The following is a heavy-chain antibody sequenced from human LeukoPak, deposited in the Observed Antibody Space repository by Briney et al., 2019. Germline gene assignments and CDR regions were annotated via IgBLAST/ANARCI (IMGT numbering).Heavy chain of an antibody. Sequence: GASVKVSCKASGYTFTTYSINWVRQAPGQGLEWMGWISAYNGNTKYAQKVQGRVTMNTDTSTSTAYMELRSLRSDDTAVYYCARGLGGSGCYFLTFDYWGQGTLVTVSS. V-gene: IGHV1-18*01. CDR2: ISAYNGNT. CDR3: ARGLGGSGCYFLTFDY. J-gene: IGHJ4*02. CDR1: GYTFTTYS. D-gene: IGHD2-21*01.